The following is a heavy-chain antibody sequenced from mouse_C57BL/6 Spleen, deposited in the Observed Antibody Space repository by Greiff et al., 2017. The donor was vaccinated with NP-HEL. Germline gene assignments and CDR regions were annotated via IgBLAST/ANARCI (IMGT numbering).Heavy chain of an antibody. Sequence: EVKLMESGEGLVKPGGSLKLSCAASGFTFSSYAMSWVRQTPEKRLEWVAYISSGGDYIYYADTVKGRFTISRDNARNTLYLQMSSLKSEDTAMYYCTREDYSNYGYFDYWGQGTTLTVSS. CDR2: ISSGGDYI. D-gene: IGHD2-5*01. CDR3: TREDYSNYGYFDY. J-gene: IGHJ2*01. CDR1: GFTFSSYA. V-gene: IGHV5-9-1*02.